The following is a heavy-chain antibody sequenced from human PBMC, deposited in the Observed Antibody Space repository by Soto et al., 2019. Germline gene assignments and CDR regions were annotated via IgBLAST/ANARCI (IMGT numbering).Heavy chain of an antibody. CDR3: AKGGRQWLVTSDFNY. CDR2: VSHDGRNT. D-gene: IGHD6-19*01. V-gene: IGHV3-30*18. J-gene: IGHJ4*02. CDR1: GFTFSDYA. Sequence: VQLVESGGGVVQPGRSLRLSCAASGFTFSDYAMHWVRQAPGKGLEWVAVVSHDGRNTHYADSVKGRFTISRDSSKNTVSLAMTSLIAKDTAVYYCAKGGRQWLVTSDFNYWGQGALVTVSS.